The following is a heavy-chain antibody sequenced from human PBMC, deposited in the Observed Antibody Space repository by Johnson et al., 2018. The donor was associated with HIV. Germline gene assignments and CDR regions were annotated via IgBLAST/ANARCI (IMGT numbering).Heavy chain of an antibody. V-gene: IGHV3-43D*03. D-gene: IGHD5-12*01. CDR1: RFTFDDYA. J-gene: IGHJ3*02. CDR2: INWDGDST. CDR3: AKDSGYENAFDI. Sequence: VQLVESGGVVVHPGGSLRLSCETSRFTFDDYAMHWVRQAPGKGLEWVSLINWDGDSTYYADSVKGRFTISRDNSKNSLYLQMNSLRPEDTGLYYCAKDSGYENAFDIWGQGTMVTVSS.